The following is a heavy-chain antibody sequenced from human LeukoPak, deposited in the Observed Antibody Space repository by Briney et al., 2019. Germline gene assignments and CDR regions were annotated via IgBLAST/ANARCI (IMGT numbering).Heavy chain of an antibody. V-gene: IGHV3-7*01. Sequence: GGSLRLSCAASGFTFSSYWMSGVRQAPGKGLEWVANIKQDGSEKYYVDSVRGRFTISRDNAKNSLYLQMNSLRAEDTAVYYCARSSRFCSSSRCDGWYFDYWGQGTLVTVSS. CDR2: IKQDGSEK. CDR3: ARSSRFCSSSRCDGWYFDY. D-gene: IGHD2-2*01. CDR1: GFTFSSYW. J-gene: IGHJ4*02.